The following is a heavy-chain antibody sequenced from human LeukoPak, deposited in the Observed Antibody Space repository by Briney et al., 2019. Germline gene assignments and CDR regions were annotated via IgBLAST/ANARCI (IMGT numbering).Heavy chain of an antibody. Sequence: GASEKVSRKDSGYTFTSYAMHLVRQAPGPRQESMGGFNAGNGNTKYSQEFQGRVTITRATSTSTAYMELSRLRSEDMAVYYGAREVVSRYFDYWGQGTLVSVSS. V-gene: IGHV1-3*03. D-gene: IGHD2-2*01. CDR2: FNAGNGNT. J-gene: IGHJ4*02. CDR1: GYTFTSYA. CDR3: AREVVSRYFDY.